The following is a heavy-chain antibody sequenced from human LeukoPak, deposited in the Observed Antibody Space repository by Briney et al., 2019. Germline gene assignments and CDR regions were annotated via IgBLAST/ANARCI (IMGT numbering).Heavy chain of an antibody. J-gene: IGHJ4*02. CDR1: GFTFSNAW. V-gene: IGHV3-15*01. Sequence: GGSLRLSCAASGFTFSNAWMSWVRQAPGKGLEWVGRIKSKTDGGTTDYAAPVKGRFTISRDDSKNTPYLQMNSLKTEDTAVYYCTIDPTFGELLDDLDYWGQGTLVTVSS. CDR2: IKSKTDGGTT. CDR3: TIDPTFGELLDDLDY. D-gene: IGHD3-10*02.